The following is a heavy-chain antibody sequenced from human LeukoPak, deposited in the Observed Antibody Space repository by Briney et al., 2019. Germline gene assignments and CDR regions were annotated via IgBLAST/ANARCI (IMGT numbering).Heavy chain of an antibody. D-gene: IGHD4-11*01. V-gene: IGHV3-23*01. CDR2: ISGSGGST. CDR1: GFTFSSYA. CDR3: AKAVTTVTDYDCYYMDV. Sequence: GGSPRLSCAASGFTFSSYAMSWVRQAPGKGLEWVSAISGSGGSTYYADSVKGRFTISRDNSKNTLYLQMNSLRAEDTAVYYCAKAVTTVTDYDCYYMDVWGKGTTVTVSS. J-gene: IGHJ6*03.